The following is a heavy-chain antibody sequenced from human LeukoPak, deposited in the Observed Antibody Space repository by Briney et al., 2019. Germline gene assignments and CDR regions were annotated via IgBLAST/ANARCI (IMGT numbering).Heavy chain of an antibody. CDR1: GYTFTSYD. CDR3: ALYYDSSPGYFDY. Sequence: ASVKVSCKASGYTFTSYDINWVRQATGQGLEWMGWMNPNSGNTGYAQKFQGRVTMTRNTSISTGYMELSSLRSEDTAVYYCALYYDSSPGYFDYWGQGTLVTVSS. D-gene: IGHD3-22*01. V-gene: IGHV1-8*01. CDR2: MNPNSGNT. J-gene: IGHJ4*02.